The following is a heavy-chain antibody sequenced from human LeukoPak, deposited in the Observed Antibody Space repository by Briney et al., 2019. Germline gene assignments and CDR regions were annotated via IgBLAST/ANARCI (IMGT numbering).Heavy chain of an antibody. D-gene: IGHD3-22*01. Sequence: ASVKVSCKASGYTFTAYYIHWVRQAPGQGLEWMGWINPKTGGTNYVQKFQGRATMTRDTSISTAYMELSRLTSDDTALYYCARTGAYYSGMYYFDSWGQGTLVTVSS. CDR3: ARTGAYYSGMYYFDS. V-gene: IGHV1-2*02. CDR1: GYTFTAYY. J-gene: IGHJ4*02. CDR2: INPKTGGT.